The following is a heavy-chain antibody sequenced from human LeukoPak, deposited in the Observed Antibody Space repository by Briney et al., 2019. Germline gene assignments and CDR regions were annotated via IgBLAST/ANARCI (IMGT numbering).Heavy chain of an antibody. CDR1: GFTFSSYA. V-gene: IGHV3-23*01. Sequence: PGGSLRLSCAASGFTFSSYAMSWVRQAPGKGLEWVSAISGSGGSTYYADSVKGRFTISRDNSRNTLYLQMNSLRAEDTAVYYCANSISDSGDYVTWYFDLWGRGTLVTVSS. D-gene: IGHD4-17*01. J-gene: IGHJ2*01. CDR3: ANSISDSGDYVTWYFDL. CDR2: ISGSGGST.